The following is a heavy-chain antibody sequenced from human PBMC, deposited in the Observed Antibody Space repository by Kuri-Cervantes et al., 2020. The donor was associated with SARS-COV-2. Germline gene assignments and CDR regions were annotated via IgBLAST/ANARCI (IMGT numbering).Heavy chain of an antibody. Sequence: SVKVSCKASGYTFSSYAISWVRQAPGQGLEWMGRIIPILGTANYAQKFQGRVTITTDESTSTAYMELSSLRSEDTAVYYCASKTYYYDSSGYYPDHSWYFDLWGRGTLVTVSS. CDR1: GYTFSSYA. CDR2: IIPILGTA. D-gene: IGHD3-22*01. V-gene: IGHV1-69*11. CDR3: ASKTYYYDSSGYYPDHSWYFDL. J-gene: IGHJ2*01.